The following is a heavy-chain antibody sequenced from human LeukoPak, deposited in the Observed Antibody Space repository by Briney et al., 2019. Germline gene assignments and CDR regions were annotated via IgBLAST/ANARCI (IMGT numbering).Heavy chain of an antibody. Sequence: GGSLRLSCAASGFTFSSYEMNWVRQAPGKGLEWVSYISSSGSTIYYADSVKGRFTISRDNAKNSLYLQMNSLRAEDTAVYYCARDLGEATQFRFDPWGQGTLVTVSS. J-gene: IGHJ5*02. CDR1: GFTFSSYE. CDR2: ISSSGSTI. V-gene: IGHV3-48*03. D-gene: IGHD1-26*01. CDR3: ARDLGEATQFRFDP.